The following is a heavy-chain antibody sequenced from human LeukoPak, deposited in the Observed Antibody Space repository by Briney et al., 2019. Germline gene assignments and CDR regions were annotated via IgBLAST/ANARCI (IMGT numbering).Heavy chain of an antibody. CDR3: ARDISGYYLFDY. J-gene: IGHJ4*02. D-gene: IGHD3-22*01. CDR2: ISWNSGSM. V-gene: IGHV3-9*01. Sequence: PGTSLRLSCAASGFIFDDYAVHWVRQAPGKGLEWVSGISWNSGSMEYADSVKGRFTISRDNAKNSLYPQMNSLRAEDTAVYYCARDISGYYLFDYWGQGTLVTVSS. CDR1: GFIFDDYA.